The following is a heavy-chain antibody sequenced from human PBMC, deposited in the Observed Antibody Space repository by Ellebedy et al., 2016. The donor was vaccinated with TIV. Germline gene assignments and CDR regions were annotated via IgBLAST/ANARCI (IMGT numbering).Heavy chain of an antibody. Sequence: GESLKISCAASGFTLSSYWMSWVRQAPGKGLEWVANINQDGSEKYYVDSGKGRFSISRDNAKNSLYLQMNSLRAEDTAVYYCARAVGGSSSLWGQGTLVTVSS. CDR1: GFTLSSYW. J-gene: IGHJ4*02. D-gene: IGHD6-13*01. CDR3: ARAVGGSSSL. CDR2: INQDGSEK. V-gene: IGHV3-7*03.